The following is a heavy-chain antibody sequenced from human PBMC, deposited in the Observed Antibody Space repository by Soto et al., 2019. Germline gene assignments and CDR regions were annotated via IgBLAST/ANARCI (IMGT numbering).Heavy chain of an antibody. CDR3: ARESEDITSNFDY. CDR2: ISSTTNYI. Sequence: EVQLVESGGGLVKPGGSLRLSCAASGFTFTRYSMNWVRQAPGKGLEWVSSISSTTNYIYYGDSMKGRFTISRDNAKKSLYLEMNSLRAEYTAVYYCARESEDITSNFDYWCQGTVVTVSS. J-gene: IGHJ4*02. V-gene: IGHV3-21*01. CDR1: GFTFTRYS.